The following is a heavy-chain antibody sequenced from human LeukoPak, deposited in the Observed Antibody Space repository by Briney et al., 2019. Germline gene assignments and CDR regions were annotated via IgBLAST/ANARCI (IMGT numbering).Heavy chain of an antibody. CDR2: IYTSGST. Sequence: PSETLSLTCTVSGGSISSYYWSWIRQPAGKGLEWIGRIYTSGSTNYNPSLTSRVTMSVDTSKNQFSLQLSSVTAADTAVYYCARDESVGATTYGLNYWGQGTLVTVSS. CDR1: GGSISSYY. D-gene: IGHD1-26*01. V-gene: IGHV4-4*07. J-gene: IGHJ4*02. CDR3: ARDESVGATTYGLNY.